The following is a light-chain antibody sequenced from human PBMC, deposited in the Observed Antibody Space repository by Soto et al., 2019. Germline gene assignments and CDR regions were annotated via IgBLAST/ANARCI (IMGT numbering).Light chain of an antibody. CDR1: QSLLHSNGNHY. CDR3: VQTLQTPLT. V-gene: IGKV2-28*01. Sequence: DIVMTQSPLSLPVTPGEPASISCRSSQSLLHSNGNHYLDWYLQKPGQSPQLLIHLGSHRASGVPDRFSGSGSGTDFTLTISRVEAEDVGLYYCVQTLQTPLTFGPGTKVEIK. J-gene: IGKJ3*01. CDR2: LGS.